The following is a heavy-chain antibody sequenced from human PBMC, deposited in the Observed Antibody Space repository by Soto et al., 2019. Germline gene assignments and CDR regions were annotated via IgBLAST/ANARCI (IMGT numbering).Heavy chain of an antibody. CDR2: IHSGGTT. CDR3: ASGGVPDY. CDR1: GFTVSTNY. Sequence: EVQLVESGGGLVQSGGSLRLSCAASGFTVSTNYMNWVRQAPGKGLEWVSAIHSGGTTYYTDSVEGRFTISRHSSKNTLYLQMNSLRAEDTAAYYCASGGVPDYWGQGTLVTVSS. V-gene: IGHV3-53*04. D-gene: IGHD3-10*01. J-gene: IGHJ4*02.